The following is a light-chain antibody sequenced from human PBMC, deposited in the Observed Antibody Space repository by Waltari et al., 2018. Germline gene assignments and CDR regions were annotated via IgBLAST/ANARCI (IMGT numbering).Light chain of an antibody. CDR2: EVF. J-gene: IGLJ1*01. V-gene: IGLV2-8*01. CDR3: SSYAGNNNYV. Sequence: QSALTQPPSASGSPGQSVTISCTGTSTDIGSYNYVSWYQQHPGKAPKLVIYEVFERPSGVPDRFSGSKSGNTASLTVSGLQVEDEADYYCSSYAGNNNYVIGTGTQVTVL. CDR1: STDIGSYNY.